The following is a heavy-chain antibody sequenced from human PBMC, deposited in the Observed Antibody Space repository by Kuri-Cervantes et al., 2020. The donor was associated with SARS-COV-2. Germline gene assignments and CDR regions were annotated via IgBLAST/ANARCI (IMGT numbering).Heavy chain of an antibody. Sequence: SETLSLSCTVSGGSLGSGDYYWTWVRQPPGKGLEWIGNIYYSGSAFYNPSLKSRVTMSLDMSKSQFSLRLTSVTAADTAVYYCARDSRSSYQVLLDHYYYSYMDVWDKGTTVTVSS. CDR2: IYYSGSA. CDR1: GGSLGSGDYY. CDR3: ARDSRSSYQVLLDHYYYSYMDV. V-gene: IGHV4-30-4*08. J-gene: IGHJ6*03. D-gene: IGHD3-3*01.